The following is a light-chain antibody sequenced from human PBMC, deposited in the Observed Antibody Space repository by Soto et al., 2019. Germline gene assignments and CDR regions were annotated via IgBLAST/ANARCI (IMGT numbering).Light chain of an antibody. V-gene: IGKV3-11*01. CDR1: QSVRSF. CDR3: QQRSSWIT. Sequence: EIVLTQSPATLSLSPGERATLSCRASQSVRSFLTGYQQRPGQAPRLLIYDASKRASGIPARFSGSGSGTDFNLTISSLEHEDFVVYYCQQRSSWITFGQWTRLESK. J-gene: IGKJ5*01. CDR2: DAS.